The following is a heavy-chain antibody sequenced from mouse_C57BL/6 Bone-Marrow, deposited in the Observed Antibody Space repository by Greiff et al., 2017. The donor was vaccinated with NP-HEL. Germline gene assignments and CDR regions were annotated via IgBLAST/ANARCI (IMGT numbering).Heavy chain of an antibody. Sequence: VQLQQSGPELVKPGASVKISCKASGYTFTDYYMNWVKQSHGKSLEWIGDLNPNNGGTRYNQKFKGKATLTVNKSSSTAYMELRSLTSEDSAVYYCARGGWLLNYYAMDYWAQGTSVTVSS. CDR1: GYTFTDYY. CDR2: LNPNNGGT. CDR3: ARGGWLLNYYAMDY. D-gene: IGHD2-3*01. J-gene: IGHJ4*01. V-gene: IGHV1-26*01.